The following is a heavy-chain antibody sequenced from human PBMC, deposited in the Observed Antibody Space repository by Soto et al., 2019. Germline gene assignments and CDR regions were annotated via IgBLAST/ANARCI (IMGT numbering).Heavy chain of an antibody. D-gene: IGHD3-9*01. CDR2: IKSKTDGGTT. V-gene: IGHV3-15*07. J-gene: IGHJ6*02. Sequence: PGGSLRLSCAASGFTFSNAWMNWVRQAPGKGLEWVGRIKSKTDGGTTDYAAPVKGRFTISRDDSKNTLYLQMNSLKTEDTAVYYCTTDTRFQYYDILTGYYSRFLGGMDVWGQGTTVTVSS. CDR1: GFTFSNAW. CDR3: TTDTRFQYYDILTGYYSRFLGGMDV.